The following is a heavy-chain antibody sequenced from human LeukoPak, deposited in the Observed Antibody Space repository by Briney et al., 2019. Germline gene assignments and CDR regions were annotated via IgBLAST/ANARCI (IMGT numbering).Heavy chain of an antibody. D-gene: IGHD6-19*01. CDR2: YHIGNT. CDR1: GVSIMGDTYY. CDR3: ARLRDSTGLYFYYYLDV. V-gene: IGHV4-39*01. Sequence: SETLSLTCTGSGVSIMGDTYYWGWIRQPPGKGLEWIGNYHIGNTYYNPSLKSRVTISEDTSKNQFSLRVNSVTAADTAVYYCARLRDSTGLYFYYYLDVWGEGTTVTVSS. J-gene: IGHJ6*03.